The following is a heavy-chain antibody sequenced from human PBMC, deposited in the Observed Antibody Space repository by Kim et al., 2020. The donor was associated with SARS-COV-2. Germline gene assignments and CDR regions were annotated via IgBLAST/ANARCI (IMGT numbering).Heavy chain of an antibody. V-gene: IGHV3-7*01. CDR1: GFTFFNYW. CDR3: ARVIGGGAWSMDV. D-gene: IGHD2-21*01. CDR2: IKPAGREK. J-gene: IGHJ6*02. Sequence: GGSLRLSCAVSGFTFFNYWMTWVRQAPGGGLAWVANIKPAGREKYYVDSLRGRFTISRDNAETSLYLQMRSLRAGDTAVYYCARVIGGGAWSMDVWGQGT.